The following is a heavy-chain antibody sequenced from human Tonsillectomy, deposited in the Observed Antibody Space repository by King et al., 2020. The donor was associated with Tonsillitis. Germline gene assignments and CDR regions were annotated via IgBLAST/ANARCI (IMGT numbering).Heavy chain of an antibody. J-gene: IGHJ3*01. CDR3: ARDHTRTSGFYPDAFDL. V-gene: IGHV3-53*01. CDR2: IYTGDRT. Sequence: VQLVESGGGLIQPGGSLRLSCAASGFTVSSNYMSWVRQAPGKGLVWVSTIYTGDRTYDSDSVKGRFTISRDKSNNKLYLQMNSLRTEDTAMYYCARDHTRTSGFYPDAFDLGGQGTMVTVSS. D-gene: IGHD3-22*01. CDR1: GFTVSSNY.